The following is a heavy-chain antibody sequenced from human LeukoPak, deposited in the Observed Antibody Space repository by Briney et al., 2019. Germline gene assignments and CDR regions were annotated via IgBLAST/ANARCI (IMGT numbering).Heavy chain of an antibody. CDR3: ARVLHYVWWSPLYY. J-gene: IGHJ4*02. Sequence: PGRSLRLSCAASGFTFSSYGMHWVRQAPGKGLEWVAVIWYDGSNKYYADSVKGRFTISRDNSKNTLYLQMNSLRAEDTAVYYCARVLHYVWWSPLYYWGQGTLVTVSS. CDR2: IWYDGSNK. CDR1: GFTFSSYG. V-gene: IGHV3-33*01. D-gene: IGHD3-16*01.